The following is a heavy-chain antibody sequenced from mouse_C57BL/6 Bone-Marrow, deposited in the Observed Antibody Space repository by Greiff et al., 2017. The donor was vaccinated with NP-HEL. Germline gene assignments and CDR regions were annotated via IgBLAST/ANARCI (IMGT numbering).Heavy chain of an antibody. CDR3: ARESTTVVAPFAY. CDR2: ISDGGSYT. Sequence: LVESGGGLVKPGGSLKLSCAASGFTFSSYAMSWVRQTPEKRLEWVATISDGGSYTYYPDNVKGRFTISRDNAKNNLYLQMSHLKSEDTAMYYCARESTTVVAPFAYWGQGTLVTVSA. D-gene: IGHD1-1*01. CDR1: GFTFSSYA. J-gene: IGHJ3*01. V-gene: IGHV5-4*01.